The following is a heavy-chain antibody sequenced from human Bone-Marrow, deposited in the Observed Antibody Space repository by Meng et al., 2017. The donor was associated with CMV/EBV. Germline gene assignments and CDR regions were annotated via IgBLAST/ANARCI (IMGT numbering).Heavy chain of an antibody. V-gene: IGHV4-59*01. D-gene: IGHD5-18*01. J-gene: IGHJ6*02. CDR3: ARGLRDVDTAYNYYYYYGMDV. CDR2: IYYSGST. Sequence: SETLSLTCTVSGGSISGYYWSWIRQPPGKGLEWIGYIYYSGSTNYNPSLKSRVTISVDTSKNQFSLKLSSVTAADTAVYYCARGLRDVDTAYNYYYYYGMDVWGQGTTVTVSS. CDR1: GGSISGYY.